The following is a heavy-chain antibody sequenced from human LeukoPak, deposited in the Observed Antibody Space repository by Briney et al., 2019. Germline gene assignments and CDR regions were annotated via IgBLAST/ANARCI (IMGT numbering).Heavy chain of an antibody. Sequence: GRSLRLSCAASGFTFSSYAMHWVRQAPGKGLEWVAVISSDGSSIDYADFVKGRFTISRDNSKNTLFLQMNSLRAEDTDVYYCARGLTSSGMIGRDYFDYWGQGTLVTVSS. CDR1: GFTFSSYA. V-gene: IGHV3-30*03. J-gene: IGHJ4*02. D-gene: IGHD2-21*01. CDR3: ARGLTSSGMIGRDYFDY. CDR2: ISSDGSSI.